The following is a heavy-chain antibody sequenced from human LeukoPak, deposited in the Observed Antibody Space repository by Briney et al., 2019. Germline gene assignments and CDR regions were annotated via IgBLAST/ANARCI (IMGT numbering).Heavy chain of an antibody. CDR2: ISYDGSNK. CDR1: GFTFSSYG. J-gene: IGHJ5*02. V-gene: IGHV3-30*18. Sequence: GALRLSCAASGFTFSSYGMHWVRQAPGKGLEWVAVISYDGSNKYYADSVKGRFTISRDNSKNTLYLQMNSLRAEDTAVYYCAKDGDGSGYDPNWFDPWGQGTLVTVSS. CDR3: AKDGDGSGYDPNWFDP. D-gene: IGHD5-12*01.